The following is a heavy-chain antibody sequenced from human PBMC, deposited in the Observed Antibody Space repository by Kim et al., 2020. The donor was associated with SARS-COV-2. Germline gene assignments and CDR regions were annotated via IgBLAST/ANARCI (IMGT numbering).Heavy chain of an antibody. CDR3: AKDLELGYDY. J-gene: IGHJ4*02. D-gene: IGHD6-13*01. Sequence: SIGYADSVKGRFTLSRDNAKNSLYLQMNSLRAEDTALYYCAKDLELGYDYWGQGTLVTVSS. CDR2: SI. V-gene: IGHV3-9*01.